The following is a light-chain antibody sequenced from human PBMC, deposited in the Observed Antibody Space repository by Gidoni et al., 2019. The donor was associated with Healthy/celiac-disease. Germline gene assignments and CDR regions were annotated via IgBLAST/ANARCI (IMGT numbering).Light chain of an antibody. CDR2: AAS. J-gene: IGKJ4*01. CDR1: QSIRSY. V-gene: IGKV1-39*01. CDR3: QQSYSTPLT. Sequence: DSQMTQSPSSLSASVGDRVTITCRASQSIRSYLNWYQQKPGKAPKLLIYAASSLQSGVPSRFSGSGSGTDFTLTISRLQPEDFATYYCQQSYSTPLTFGGGTQVEIK.